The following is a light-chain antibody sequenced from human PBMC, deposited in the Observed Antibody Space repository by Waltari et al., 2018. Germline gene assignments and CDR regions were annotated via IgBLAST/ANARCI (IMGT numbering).Light chain of an antibody. CDR3: QTGGHGTWV. CDR1: SGPCRHD. V-gene: IGLV4-69*01. J-gene: IGLJ3*02. CDR2: INSDGSH. Sequence: QLVLPQSPSASASLGASIKLTCTLSSGPCRHDIPLPQQQPEKCPRYLRKINSDGSHSRGNEIPDRFSGSSSGAERYLTISSLQSEDEADYYCQTGGHGTWVFGGGTKLTVL.